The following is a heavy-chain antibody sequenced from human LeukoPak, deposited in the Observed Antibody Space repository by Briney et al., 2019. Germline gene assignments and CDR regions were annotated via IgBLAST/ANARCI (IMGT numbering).Heavy chain of an antibody. CDR1: GGSFSGYY. J-gene: IGHJ4*02. Sequence: SETLSLTCAVYGGSFSGYYWSWIRQPPGKGLEWIGEINHSGSTNYNPSLKSRVTISVDTSKNQFSLKLSSVTAADMAVYYCARGGVIFDYWGQGTLVTVSS. V-gene: IGHV4-34*01. CDR3: ARGGVIFDY. D-gene: IGHD3-10*01. CDR2: INHSGST.